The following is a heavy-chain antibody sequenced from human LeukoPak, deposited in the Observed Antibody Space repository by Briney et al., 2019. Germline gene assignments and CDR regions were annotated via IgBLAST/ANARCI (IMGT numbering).Heavy chain of an antibody. J-gene: IGHJ4*02. CDR2: ISTSGNT. D-gene: IGHD5-24*01. CDR1: GGSIISGSYY. Sequence: SETLSLTCTVSGGSIISGSYYWSWIRQPAGKGLEWVGRISTSGNTNYNPSLKSRVTISVDTSKNQFSLNLSSVTAADTAVYYCARAGQWLPFEYWGQGTLVTVSS. CDR3: ARAGQWLPFEY. V-gene: IGHV4-61*02.